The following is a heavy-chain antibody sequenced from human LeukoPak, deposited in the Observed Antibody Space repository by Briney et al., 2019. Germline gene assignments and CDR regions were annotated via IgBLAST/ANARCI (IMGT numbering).Heavy chain of an antibody. V-gene: IGHV3-30*04. CDR1: GFIFTDYA. J-gene: IGHJ4*02. Sequence: QSGRSLRLSCAASGFIFTDYAMHWVRQPPGKGLEWVALVSYDGRNENYADSVKGRFTISRDTSKSTLYLQLNSLRGEDTAVYYCARDPLNQRWGSFHFDIWGQGSLVTVSS. CDR2: VSYDGRNE. CDR3: ARDPLNQRWGSFHFDI. D-gene: IGHD7-27*01.